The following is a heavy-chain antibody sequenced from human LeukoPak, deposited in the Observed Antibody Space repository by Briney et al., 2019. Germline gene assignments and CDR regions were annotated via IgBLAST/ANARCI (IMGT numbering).Heavy chain of an antibody. V-gene: IGHV3-23*01. CDR2: ISGSGGST. D-gene: IGHD6-6*01. Sequence: GGSLRLSCAASGFTFSSYAMSWVRQAPGNGLEWVSAISGSGGSTYYADSVKGRFTISRDNSKNTLYLQMNSLRAEDTAVYYCAKDPAYSSSSAFDYWGQGTLVTVSS. J-gene: IGHJ4*02. CDR3: AKDPAYSSSSAFDY. CDR1: GFTFSSYA.